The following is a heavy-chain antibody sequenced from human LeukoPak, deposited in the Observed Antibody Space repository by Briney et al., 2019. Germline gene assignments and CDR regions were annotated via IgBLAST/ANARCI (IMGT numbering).Heavy chain of an antibody. CDR2: INYGGDT. J-gene: IGHJ6*03. CDR3: ARGLGWKVTPMGLFYMDV. D-gene: IGHD1-1*01. Sequence: PSETLSLTCGVYGGSFSGYDWSWVRQPRGKALEWIGEINYGGDTNYNPSLKSRVTISVDTSKNQFSLKVRSVTAADTAVYFCARGLGWKVTPMGLFYMDVWGEGATVTVSS. V-gene: IGHV4-34*01. CDR1: GGSFSGYD.